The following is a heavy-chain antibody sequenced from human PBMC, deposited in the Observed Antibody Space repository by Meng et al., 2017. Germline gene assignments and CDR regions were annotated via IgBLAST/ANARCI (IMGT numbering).Heavy chain of an antibody. D-gene: IGHD4-17*01. V-gene: IGHV4-61*01. CDR2: IVYSGST. CDR1: GGSAGSGNYY. CDR3: ARDVGGDYETLFDY. J-gene: IGHJ4*02. Sequence: QDPCPGLVRPSATLSLTVPCPGGSAGSGNYYWSWIRQPPGKGLEWIGYIVYSGSTTYNPSLKTRVTISVDTSKNQFSLKLTSVTAADTAVYFCARDVGGDYETLFDYWGQGTLVTVSS.